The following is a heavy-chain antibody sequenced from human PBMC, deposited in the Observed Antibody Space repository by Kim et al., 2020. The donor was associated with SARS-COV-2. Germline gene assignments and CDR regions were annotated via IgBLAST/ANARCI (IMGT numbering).Heavy chain of an antibody. CDR2: MNPNSGNT. CDR1: GYTFTSYD. CDR3: ARGAKGTMIVVVIRADYYYYMDV. J-gene: IGHJ6*03. V-gene: IGHV1-8*01. Sequence: ASVKVSCKASGYTFTSYDINWVRQATGQGLEWMGWMNPNSGNTGYAQKFQGRVTMTRNTSISTAYMELSSLRSEDTAVYYCARGAKGTMIVVVIRADYYYYMDVRDKGNTVTVSS. D-gene: IGHD3-22*01.